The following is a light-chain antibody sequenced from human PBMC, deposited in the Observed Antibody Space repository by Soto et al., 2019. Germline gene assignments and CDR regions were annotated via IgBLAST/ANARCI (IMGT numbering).Light chain of an antibody. CDR3: QQYGSSPLT. CDR1: QSVTTNY. J-gene: IGKJ4*01. CDR2: GAS. Sequence: EIVLTQSPGTLSLSPGEGANFSCRASQSVTTNYLAWYQLKPDQAPRLLIYGASSRATGIPDRFSGGGSGTDFTLTINRLEPEDFAVYYCQQYGSSPLTFGGGTKVEIK. V-gene: IGKV3-20*01.